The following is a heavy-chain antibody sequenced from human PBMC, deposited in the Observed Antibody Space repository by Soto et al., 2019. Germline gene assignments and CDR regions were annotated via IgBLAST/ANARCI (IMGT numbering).Heavy chain of an antibody. CDR3: ARVFGSGWTPLLGDGMDV. V-gene: IGHV1-18*01. J-gene: IGHJ6*02. CDR2: ISAYNGNT. CDR1: GYTFTSYG. Sequence: QVQLVQSGAEVKKPGASVKVSCKASGYTFTSYGISWVRQAPGQGLEWMGWISAYNGNTNYAQKLQGRVTMTTDTSTSTAYMELRSLRSDDTAGYYCARVFGSGWTPLLGDGMDVWGQGTTVTVSS. D-gene: IGHD6-19*01.